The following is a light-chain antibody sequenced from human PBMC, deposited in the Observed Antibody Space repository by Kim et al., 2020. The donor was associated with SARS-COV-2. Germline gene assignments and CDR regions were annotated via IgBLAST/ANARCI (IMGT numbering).Light chain of an antibody. CDR3: QQYDNLPNT. CDR2: DAS. V-gene: IGKV1-33*01. Sequence: DIQMTQSPSSLSASVGDRVTITCQASQDISNYLNWYQQKPGKAPKLLIYDASNLETGVPSRFSGSGSGTDFTFTISSLQPEDIATYYWQQYDNLPNTFSQGTKLEI. J-gene: IGKJ2*01. CDR1: QDISNY.